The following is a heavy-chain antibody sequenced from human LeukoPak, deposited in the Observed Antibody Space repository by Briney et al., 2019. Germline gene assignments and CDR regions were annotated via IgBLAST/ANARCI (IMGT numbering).Heavy chain of an antibody. Sequence: GASVKVSCKASGYTFSGYYMHWVRQAPGQGLEWMGWINPNSGGTNYAQKFQGRVTMTRDTSISTAYMELSRLRSDDTAVYYCARYGSGSYYYYYYMDVWGKGTTVTVSS. D-gene: IGHD3-10*01. CDR3: ARYGSGSYYYYYYMDV. V-gene: IGHV1-2*02. CDR1: GYTFSGYY. CDR2: INPNSGGT. J-gene: IGHJ6*03.